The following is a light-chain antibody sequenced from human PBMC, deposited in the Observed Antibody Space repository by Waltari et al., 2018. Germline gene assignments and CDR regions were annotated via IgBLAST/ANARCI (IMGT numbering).Light chain of an antibody. CDR3: QQRSNWPPRYT. J-gene: IGKJ2*01. CDR2: DAS. Sequence: EIVLTQSPATLSLSPGERATLSCRASQRVSDNLAWYQQKPGQAPRLLISDASNRATGIPARFSGSGSGTDFTLVISSLEAEDFAVYYCQQRSNWPPRYTFGQGTKLEIK. CDR1: QRVSDN. V-gene: IGKV3-11*01.